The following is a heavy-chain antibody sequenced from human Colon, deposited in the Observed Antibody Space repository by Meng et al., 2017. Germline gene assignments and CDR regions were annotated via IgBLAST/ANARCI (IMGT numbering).Heavy chain of an antibody. J-gene: IGHJ5*02. CDR1: CGAVISNSYY. D-gene: IGHD5-12*01. V-gene: IGHV4-61*01. Sequence: VQLRESGPGLVRPSETLSLTCTGSCGAVISNSYYWSWIRQPLGKGLEWIGFIYYSGSTNYNPSLKSRVTISVDTSKNQFSLKVSSVTAADTAVYYCARDSGYDKNWFDPWGQGTLVTVSS. CDR2: IYYSGST. CDR3: ARDSGYDKNWFDP.